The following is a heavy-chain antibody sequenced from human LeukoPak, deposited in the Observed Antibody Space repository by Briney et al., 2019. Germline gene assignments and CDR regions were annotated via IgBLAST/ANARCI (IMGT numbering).Heavy chain of an antibody. V-gene: IGHV3-7*01. CDR2: INRDGGEK. Sequence: GGSLTLSCAASGFTFSSLWMSWVRQAPGKGLEGVANINRDGGEKYYVDSGEVRFTISRYNAKNSLYLQMNSLRVEDTAIYYCARDQGAAGDYWGQGALVTVSS. CDR3: ARDQGAAGDY. J-gene: IGHJ4*02. D-gene: IGHD6-19*01. CDR1: GFTFSSLW.